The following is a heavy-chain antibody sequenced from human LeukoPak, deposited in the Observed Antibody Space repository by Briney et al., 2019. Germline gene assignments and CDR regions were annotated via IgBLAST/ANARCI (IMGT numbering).Heavy chain of an antibody. CDR3: VLVSQTPG. Sequence: GGSLRLSCAASGFTFSTYWMHWVRQAPGKGLVWVSRISSDGSNTNYADSVKGRFTISRDNAKNTLYLQMNSLRPEDTAVYYCVLVSQTPGWGRGTLVTVSS. J-gene: IGHJ4*02. D-gene: IGHD2-2*01. V-gene: IGHV3-74*01. CDR2: ISSDGSNT. CDR1: GFTFSTYW.